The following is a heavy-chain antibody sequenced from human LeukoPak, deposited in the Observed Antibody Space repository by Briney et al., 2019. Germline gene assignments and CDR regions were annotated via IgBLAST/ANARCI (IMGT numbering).Heavy chain of an antibody. CDR1: GGSISSGSYY. Sequence: SQTLSLTCTVSGGSISSGSYYWNWIRQPAGKGLEWIGRIYTSGSTNYNPSLKSRVTISVDTSKNQFSLKLSSVTAADTAVYYCASRSGTTVAVDYWGQGTLVTVSS. CDR2: IYTSGST. D-gene: IGHD4-23*01. J-gene: IGHJ4*02. V-gene: IGHV4-61*02. CDR3: ASRSGTTVAVDY.